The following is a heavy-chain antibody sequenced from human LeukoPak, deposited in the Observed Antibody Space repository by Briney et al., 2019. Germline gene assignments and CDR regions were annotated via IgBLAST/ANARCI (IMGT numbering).Heavy chain of an antibody. V-gene: IGHV3-9*01. Sequence: GGSLRLSCAATGFTFKDYGMHWVRQPPGKGLEWISNWYGGGTDYADSVKGRFTISRDNAKNSLYLQLSSLRPEDTALYYCAKNMRPPTPYPSSGLAVWGQGTTVTVPS. CDR3: AKNMRPPTPYPSSGLAV. D-gene: IGHD2-2*02. CDR1: GFTFKDYG. CDR2: NWYGGGT. J-gene: IGHJ6*02.